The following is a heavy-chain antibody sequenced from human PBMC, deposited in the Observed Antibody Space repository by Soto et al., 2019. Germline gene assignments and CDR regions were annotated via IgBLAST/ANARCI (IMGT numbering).Heavy chain of an antibody. J-gene: IGHJ6*02. CDR3: GRGAVVFRVFEWLISPLDPMDV. CDR2: INRSGST. V-gene: IGHV4-34*01. Sequence: PSETLDFGWAVYGGSVSGYDGSWIRQPPGKGLEWIAEINRSGSTDYNPSLKSRVTISVDTSKNQCSLKLRSVTAADPAVYYCGRGAVVFRVFEWLISPLDPMDVWGQGTTVTVSS. CDR1: GGSVSGYD. D-gene: IGHD3-3*01.